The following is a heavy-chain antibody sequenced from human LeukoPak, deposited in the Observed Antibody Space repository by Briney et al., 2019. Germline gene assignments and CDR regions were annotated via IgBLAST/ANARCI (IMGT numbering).Heavy chain of an antibody. D-gene: IGHD3-10*01. Sequence: SETLSLTCTVSGGSISSGSHYWSWIRQPAGKGLEWIGRIYTSGSTNHNPSLKSRVTISVDTSKNQFSLKLSSVTAADTAVYYCARGQGVLLWFGELKSWFDPWGQGTLVTVSS. CDR3: ARGQGVLLWFGELKSWFDP. J-gene: IGHJ5*02. CDR1: GGSISSGSHY. V-gene: IGHV4-61*02. CDR2: IYTSGST.